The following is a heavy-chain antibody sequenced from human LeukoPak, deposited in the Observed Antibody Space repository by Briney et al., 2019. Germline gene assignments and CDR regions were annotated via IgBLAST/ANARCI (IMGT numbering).Heavy chain of an antibody. CDR3: ARWADYSGYDSSFDY. CDR2: IYPGDSDT. D-gene: IGHD5-12*01. V-gene: IGHV5-51*01. Sequence: GESLKISCKGSGYSFTSYWIGWVRQMPGKGLEWMGIIYPGDSDTRYSPSFQGQVTISAAKSISTAYLQWSSLKASDTAMYYCARWADYSGYDSSFDYWGQGTLVTVSS. CDR1: GYSFTSYW. J-gene: IGHJ4*02.